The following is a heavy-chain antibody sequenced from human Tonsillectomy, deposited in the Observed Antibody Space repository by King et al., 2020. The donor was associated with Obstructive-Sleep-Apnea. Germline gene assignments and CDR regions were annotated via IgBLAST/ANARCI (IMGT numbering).Heavy chain of an antibody. V-gene: IGHV4-59*08. Sequence: VQLQESGPGLVKPSETLSLTCTVSDGSISSYYWSWILQPQGKGLEWIGYIYYSETTNYNPSLKIRVTISMDTSKNQFSLRRSSVTAADTAVYYCARLGSGYLFDYWGQGALVTVSS. CDR1: DGSISSYY. CDR2: IYYSETT. D-gene: IGHD5-12*01. J-gene: IGHJ4*02. CDR3: ARLGSGYLFDY.